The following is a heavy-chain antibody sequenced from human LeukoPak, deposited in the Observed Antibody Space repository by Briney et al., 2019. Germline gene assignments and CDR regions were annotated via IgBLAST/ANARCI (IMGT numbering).Heavy chain of an antibody. Sequence: PGGSLRLSCAASVVTVTNNYMRWVRQAPGKGLEWVSFIYSAGSAYYADSVKGRFTISRDASTNTLYLDMHSLRVEDTAVYYCQIMAPRYYYMDVWGKGTAVTVSS. J-gene: IGHJ6*03. CDR1: VVTVTNNY. CDR3: QIMAPRYYYMDV. V-gene: IGHV3-53*01. D-gene: IGHD3-16*01. CDR2: IYSAGSA.